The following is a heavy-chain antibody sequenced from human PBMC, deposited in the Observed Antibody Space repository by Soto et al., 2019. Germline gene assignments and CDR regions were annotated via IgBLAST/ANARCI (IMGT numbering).Heavy chain of an antibody. CDR1: GFTFSNYV. J-gene: IGHJ4*02. Sequence: GGSLRLSCAASGFTFSNYVMSWVRQAPGKGLEWVSAISGSGDNTYYADSVKGRFTISRDNSKNTLFLQMNSLRAEDTAVYYCAKDRASMSWFGELLGHWGQGTLVTVSS. CDR3: AKDRASMSWFGELLGH. D-gene: IGHD3-10*01. V-gene: IGHV3-23*01. CDR2: ISGSGDNT.